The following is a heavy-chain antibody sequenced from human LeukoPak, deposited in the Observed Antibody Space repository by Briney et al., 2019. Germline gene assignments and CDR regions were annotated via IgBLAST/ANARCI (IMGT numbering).Heavy chain of an antibody. CDR1: GFTFSSYA. J-gene: IGHJ4*02. V-gene: IGHV3-23*01. Sequence: GGSLRLSCAASGFTFSSYAMSWVRQAPGKGLEWVSAISGSGGSTYYADSVKGRFTISRDNSKNTLYLQMNSLKAEDTAVYFCTRQSENYSLDYWGQGTLVTVSS. CDR3: TRQSENYSLDY. CDR2: ISGSGGST. D-gene: IGHD2-21*01.